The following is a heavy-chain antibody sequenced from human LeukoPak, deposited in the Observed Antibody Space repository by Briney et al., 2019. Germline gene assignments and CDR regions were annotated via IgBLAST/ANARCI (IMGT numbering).Heavy chain of an antibody. D-gene: IGHD6-19*01. CDR3: ARDHSSGWPHYYYGMDV. J-gene: IGHJ6*02. CDR1: GGSISSYY. CDR2: IYYSGST. V-gene: IGHV4-59*01. Sequence: SEILSLTCTVSGGSISSYYWSWIRQPPGKGLEWIGYIYYSGSTNYNPSLKSRVTISVDTSKNQFSLKLSSVTAADTAVYYCARDHSSGWPHYYYGMDVWGQGTTVTVSS.